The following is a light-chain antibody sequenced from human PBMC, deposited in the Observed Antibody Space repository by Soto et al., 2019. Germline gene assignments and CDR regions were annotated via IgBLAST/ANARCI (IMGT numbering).Light chain of an antibody. CDR2: KAS. V-gene: IGKV1-5*03. CDR1: QSISSW. Sequence: DIQMTQSPSTLSASVGDRVTITCRASQSISSWLAWYQQKPGKAPKLLIYKASSLESGDPSKFSGSGSGTAVTLNISSLQPDDVATYYSKQYNSYSPWTFGQGTKVEIK. CDR3: KQYNSYSPWT. J-gene: IGKJ1*01.